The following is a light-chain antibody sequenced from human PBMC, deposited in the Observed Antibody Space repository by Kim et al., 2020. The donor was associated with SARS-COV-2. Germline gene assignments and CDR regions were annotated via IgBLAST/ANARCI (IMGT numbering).Light chain of an antibody. CDR1: QSVSSSY. CDR2: GAS. CDR3: QQYGSSPYT. Sequence: EIVLTQSPATLSLSPGERATLSCRASQSVSSSYLAWYQQKPGQAPTLLIYGASSSHTGIPDRFSGSASGTDLSLTNSTLESEDLAVYYCQQYGSSPYTFGQET. J-gene: IGKJ2*01. V-gene: IGKV3-20*01.